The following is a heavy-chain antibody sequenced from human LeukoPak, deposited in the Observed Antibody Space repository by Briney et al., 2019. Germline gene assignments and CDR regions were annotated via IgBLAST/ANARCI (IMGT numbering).Heavy chain of an antibody. CDR3: ARAVAGTHWFDP. CDR2: IDIPGNT. V-gene: IGHV3-13*01. D-gene: IGHD6-19*01. Sequence: GGSLRLSCAASGFTLTYYDMHWVRQATGKGLEWVSGIDIPGNTYYPDSVKGRFTMSRESAKNSSYLQMNSLRAGDTAVYYCARAVAGTHWFDPWGQGTLVIVSS. CDR1: GFTLTYYD. J-gene: IGHJ5*02.